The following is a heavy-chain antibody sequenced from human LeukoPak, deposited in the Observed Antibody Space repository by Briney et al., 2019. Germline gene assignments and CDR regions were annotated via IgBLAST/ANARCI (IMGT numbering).Heavy chain of an antibody. CDR2: MYYSGST. CDR3: ARVGGGYYDSSGYYLI. CDR1: GGSISNYY. J-gene: IGHJ3*02. Sequence: SETLSLTCTISGGSISNYYWSWIRQSPGKGLEWIGYMYYSGSTNYNPSLKSRVSISVDTSKNQFSLKLSSVTAADTAVYYCARVGGGYYDSSGYYLIWGQGTMVTVSS. V-gene: IGHV4-59*01. D-gene: IGHD3-22*01.